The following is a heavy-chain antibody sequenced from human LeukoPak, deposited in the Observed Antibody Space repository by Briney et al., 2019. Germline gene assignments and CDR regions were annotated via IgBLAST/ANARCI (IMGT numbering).Heavy chain of an antibody. Sequence: GGSLRLSCAASGFTFSSYSMNWVRQAPGKGLEWVSSISSSSNYIYYADSVKGRVTISRDNAKNSLYLQMNSLRAEDTAVYYCAGSLGYCTSNVCYPKYWGQGTLVTVSS. D-gene: IGHD2-8*01. CDR3: AGSLGYCTSNVCYPKY. CDR1: GFTFSSYS. CDR2: ISSSSNYI. J-gene: IGHJ4*02. V-gene: IGHV3-21*04.